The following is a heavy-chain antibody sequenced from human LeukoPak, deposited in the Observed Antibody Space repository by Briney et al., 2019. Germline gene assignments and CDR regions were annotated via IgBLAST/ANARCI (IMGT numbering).Heavy chain of an antibody. CDR3: ARGSRQNGLPAYYYYTMDV. J-gene: IGHJ6*03. CDR2: IIPSDGFT. V-gene: IGHV1-46*01. CDR1: GYTFSSYY. D-gene: IGHD5-12*01. Sequence: GASVKVSCKASGYTFSSYYVRWVRQAPGQGLEWMGMIIPSDGFTSYAQKFQGRVTMTRDISTNTAYMELSSLTSEDTAVYYCARGSRQNGLPAYYYYTMDVWGKGTTVTISS.